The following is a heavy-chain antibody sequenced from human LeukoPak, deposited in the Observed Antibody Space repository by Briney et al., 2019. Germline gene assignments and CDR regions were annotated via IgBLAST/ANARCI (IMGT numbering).Heavy chain of an antibody. CDR2: IWYGGSNK. CDR1: GFTFRSYG. Sequence: GRSLRLSCAASGFTFRSYGRSWVRQAPGKGLEWVALIWYGGSNKYYADSVKGRFTISRANPKHTLYLQMNSVRADDAAVYYCEKGGTAAAGTAYYFDYWGQGTLVTASS. V-gene: IGHV3-33*06. J-gene: IGHJ4*02. D-gene: IGHD6-13*01. CDR3: EKGGTAAAGTAYYFDY.